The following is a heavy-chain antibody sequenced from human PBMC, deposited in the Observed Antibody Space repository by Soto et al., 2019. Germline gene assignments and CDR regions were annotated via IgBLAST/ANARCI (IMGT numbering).Heavy chain of an antibody. D-gene: IGHD2-2*01. J-gene: IGHJ6*02. V-gene: IGHV1-69*08. CDR3: AREDRDRETGLVPAAIDGMDV. Sequence: QVQLVQSGAEVKKPGSSVKVSCKASGGTFSRYSITWVRQAPGHGLEWIGRIIPIFGIASYAQKFQGRVTITADESTTXAXKXXSSLRTDDTAVYACAREDRDRETGLVPAAIDGMDVWGQGTTVTVSS. CDR1: GGTFSRYS. CDR2: IIPIFGIA.